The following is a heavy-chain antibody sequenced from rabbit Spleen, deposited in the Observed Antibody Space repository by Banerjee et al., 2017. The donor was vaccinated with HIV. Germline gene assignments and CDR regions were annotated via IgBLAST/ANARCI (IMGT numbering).Heavy chain of an antibody. Sequence: QSLEESGGGLVKPGASLTLTCKASGFSVNSGYDMCWVRQAPGKGLEWVACAYAGSSASTYSATWAKGRFTISKTSSTTVTLQMTSLTAADTATYFCARDTGTSFSTYGMDLWGPGTLVTVS. CDR2: AYAGSSAST. J-gene: IGHJ6*01. V-gene: IGHV1S40*01. D-gene: IGHD8-1*01. CDR3: ARDTGTSFSTYGMDL. CDR1: GFSVNSGYD.